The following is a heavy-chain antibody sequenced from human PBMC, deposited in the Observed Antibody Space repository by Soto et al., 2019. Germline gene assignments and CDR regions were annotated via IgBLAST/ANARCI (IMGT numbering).Heavy chain of an antibody. CDR3: ARRYAPCFDY. CDR2: IYYSGST. V-gene: IGHV4-59*08. J-gene: IGHJ4*02. CDR1: GGSLSSYY. Sequence: PSETLSLTCTVSGGSLSSYYWSWIRQPPGKGLEWIGYIYYSGSTNYNPSLKSRVTISVDTSKNQFSLKLSSVTAADTAVYYCARRYAPCFDYWGQGTLVTVSS. D-gene: IGHD2-2*01.